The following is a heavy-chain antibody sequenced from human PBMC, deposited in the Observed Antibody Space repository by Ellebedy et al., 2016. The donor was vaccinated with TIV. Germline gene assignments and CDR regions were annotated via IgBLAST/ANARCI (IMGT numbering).Heavy chain of an antibody. CDR3: ARHNRPDGSLITMFRGARHPSYWYFDL. D-gene: IGHD3-10*01. Sequence: SQTLSLTCAISGDGVSSNSAAWNWIRQSPSRGLEWLGRTYYRSKWYNDYAVSVKSRITINPDTSKSQLSLTLTSMTAADTAVYYCARHNRPDGSLITMFRGARHPSYWYFDLWGRGTLVTVSS. CDR1: GDGVSSNSAA. J-gene: IGHJ2*01. V-gene: IGHV6-1*01. CDR2: TYYRSKWYN.